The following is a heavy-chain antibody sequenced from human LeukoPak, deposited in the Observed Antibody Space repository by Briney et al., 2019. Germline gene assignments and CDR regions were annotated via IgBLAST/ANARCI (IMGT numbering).Heavy chain of an antibody. J-gene: IGHJ4*02. CDR3: ARASGYSGYGSAFFDY. D-gene: IGHD5-12*01. CDR1: GGSISSYY. CDR2: IYTSGST. Sequence: SETLSLTCTVSGGSISSYYWSWIRQPAGKGLEWIGRIYTSGSTNYNPSLKSRVAMSVDTSKNQFSLKLSSVTAADTAVYYCARASGYSGYGSAFFDYWGQGTLVTVSS. V-gene: IGHV4-4*07.